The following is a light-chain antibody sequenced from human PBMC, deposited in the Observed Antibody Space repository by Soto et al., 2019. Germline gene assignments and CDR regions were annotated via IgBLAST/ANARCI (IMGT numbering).Light chain of an antibody. CDR2: CAS. Sequence: DIVMTQSPASLAVSLGERATINCKSSQSVLDSSNNRNYLAWYQQKPGQPPKLLIYCASTRESGVPGRFRGSGSGTDFTLTINSPQAEDVAVYYCQQYYSTSSITFGQGTRLEIK. CDR1: QSVLDSSNNRNY. V-gene: IGKV4-1*01. CDR3: QQYYSTSSIT. J-gene: IGKJ5*01.